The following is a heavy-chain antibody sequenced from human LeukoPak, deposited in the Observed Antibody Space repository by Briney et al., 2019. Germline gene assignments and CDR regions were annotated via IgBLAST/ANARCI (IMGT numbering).Heavy chain of an antibody. CDR3: TRRLGGSSEGYDY. D-gene: IGHD1-26*01. CDR2: INPNNGGT. Sequence: ASVKVSCKASGHTFTSYYIHWVRQAPGQGLEWMGWINPNNGGTKNTQKFLGRVTMTGDTSINTAYMEVTSLRSDDTAVYYCTRRLGGSSEGYDYWGQGTLVTVSS. CDR1: GHTFTSYY. V-gene: IGHV1-2*02. J-gene: IGHJ4*02.